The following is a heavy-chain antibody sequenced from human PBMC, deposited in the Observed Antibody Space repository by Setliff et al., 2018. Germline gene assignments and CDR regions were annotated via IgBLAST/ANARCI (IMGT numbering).Heavy chain of an antibody. D-gene: IGHD2-8*01. CDR2: TYRDGST. Sequence: SGGSLRLSCAASGFTVNTNYMTWVRQAPGKGLEWVSITYRDGSTYYAESVKGRFTLSRDSTKNTLSLQMNSLRVEDTAFYCCGTNSDSMHYIDFWGQGTLVTVSS. J-gene: IGHJ4*02. CDR1: GFTVNTNY. V-gene: IGHV3-66*01. CDR3: GTNSDSMHYIDF.